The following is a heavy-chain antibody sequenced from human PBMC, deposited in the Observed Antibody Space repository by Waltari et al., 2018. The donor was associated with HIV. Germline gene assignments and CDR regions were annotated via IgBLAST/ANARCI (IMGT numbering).Heavy chain of an antibody. CDR3: ARSPYDYVWGSYRYDAFDI. J-gene: IGHJ3*02. CDR2: IYHSGST. Sequence: QVQLQESGPGLVKPSETLSLTCAVSGYSISSGYYWGWIRQPPGKGLEWIGSIYHSGSTYYNPSLKSRVTISVDTSKNQFSLKLSSVTAADTAVYYCARSPYDYVWGSYRYDAFDIWGQGTMVTVSS. V-gene: IGHV4-38-2*01. D-gene: IGHD3-16*02. CDR1: GYSISSGYY.